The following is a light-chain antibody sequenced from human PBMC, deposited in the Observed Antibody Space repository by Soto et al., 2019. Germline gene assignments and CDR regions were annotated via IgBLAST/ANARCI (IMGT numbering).Light chain of an antibody. J-gene: IGLJ1*01. CDR2: EVS. Sequence: QSVLTQPASVSGSPGQSITISCTGTSSDVGSYNLVSWYQQHPGKAPKLMIYEVSKRPSGVSNRFSGSKSGNTASLTISGLQAEGEADYYCGSYAGSRVFGAGTKLTVL. CDR3: GSYAGSRV. V-gene: IGLV2-23*02. CDR1: SSDVGSYNL.